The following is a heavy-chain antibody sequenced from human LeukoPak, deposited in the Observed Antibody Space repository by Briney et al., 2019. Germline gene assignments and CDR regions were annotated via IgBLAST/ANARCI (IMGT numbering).Heavy chain of an antibody. Sequence: GGSLRLSCAASGFTFSSYAMSWVRQAPGKGLEWVSAISGSGGSTYYADSVKGRFTTSRDNSKNTLYLQMNSLRAEDTAVYYCARTRTAYYYDSSGSDWAFDIWGQGTMVTVSS. J-gene: IGHJ3*02. CDR2: ISGSGGST. CDR1: GFTFSSYA. V-gene: IGHV3-23*01. D-gene: IGHD3-22*01. CDR3: ARTRTAYYYDSSGSDWAFDI.